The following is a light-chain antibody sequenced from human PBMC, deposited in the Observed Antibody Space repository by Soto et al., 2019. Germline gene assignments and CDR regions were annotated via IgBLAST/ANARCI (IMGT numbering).Light chain of an antibody. J-gene: IGKJ1*01. Sequence: DIQMTQSPSTLSASVGDRVTITCRASQSISIWLAWYQQKPGKAPKLLIYKASNLESGVPSRFSGSGSVTEFSLPFSCLQPDEFATYYFQQYNYYSTFGHGTKVEIK. CDR2: KAS. CDR1: QSISIW. V-gene: IGKV1-5*03. CDR3: QQYNYYST.